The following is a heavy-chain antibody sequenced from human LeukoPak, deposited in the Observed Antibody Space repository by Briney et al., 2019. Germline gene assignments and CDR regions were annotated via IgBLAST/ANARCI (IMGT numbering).Heavy chain of an antibody. V-gene: IGHV3-30*01. J-gene: IGHJ4*02. D-gene: IGHD6-6*01. Sequence: GGSLRLSCEASGFTFSSYAMNWVRQAPGKGLEGVAVISYDGSNKYYADSVKGRFTISRDNSKNTLYLQMNSLRAEDTAVYYCARGRSSSPRIDYWGQGTLVTVSS. CDR1: GFTFSSYA. CDR3: ARGRSSSPRIDY. CDR2: ISYDGSNK.